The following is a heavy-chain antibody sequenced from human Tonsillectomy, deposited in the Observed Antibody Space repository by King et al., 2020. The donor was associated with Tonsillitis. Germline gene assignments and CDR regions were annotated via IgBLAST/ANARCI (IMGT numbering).Heavy chain of an antibody. Sequence: QLVQSGAEVKKPGASVKVSCKASGYTFSRYGISWVRRAPGQGLEWMGWIGGYSGDTNYAQKFQGRVTMIRDTSTSTAYMELRSLRFNDTAVYYCARAGTDFDTFDVWGHGTMVTVSS. D-gene: IGHD1-14*01. CDR3: ARAGTDFDTFDV. CDR2: IGGYSGDT. J-gene: IGHJ3*01. V-gene: IGHV1-18*01. CDR1: GYTFSRYG.